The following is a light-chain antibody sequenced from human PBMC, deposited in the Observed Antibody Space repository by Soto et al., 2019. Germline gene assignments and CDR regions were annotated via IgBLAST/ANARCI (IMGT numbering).Light chain of an antibody. CDR1: QDITNF. J-gene: IGKJ2*02. CDR2: GAS. Sequence: DIQLTQSPSFLSASVGDRVTITCRASQDITNFLAWYQQKPGKAPELLIYGASTLHSGVPPRFSGSGSGTEFTLTISSLQPEDFVTYHCQHLNSYPCTFGQGTKVDIK. CDR3: QHLNSYPCT. V-gene: IGKV1-9*01.